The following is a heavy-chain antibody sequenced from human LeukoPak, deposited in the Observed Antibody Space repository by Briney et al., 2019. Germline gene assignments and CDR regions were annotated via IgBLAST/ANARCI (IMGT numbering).Heavy chain of an antibody. CDR2: IYPGDSDT. CDR3: ARSTYSSGVGMDV. D-gene: IGHD6-19*01. J-gene: IGHJ6*02. CDR1: GYSFTSYW. Sequence: GESLKISCKGSGYSFTSYWIGWVRQMPGKGLEWMGIIYPGDSDTRYSPFFQGQVTISADKSISTAYLQWSSLKASDTAMYYCARSTYSSGVGMDVWGQGTTVTVSS. V-gene: IGHV5-51*01.